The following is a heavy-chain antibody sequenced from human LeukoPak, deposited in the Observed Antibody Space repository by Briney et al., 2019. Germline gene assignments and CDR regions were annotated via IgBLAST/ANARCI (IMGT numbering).Heavy chain of an antibody. J-gene: IGHJ4*02. D-gene: IGHD1-1*01. CDR3: ARDSPRTGGGGSHFDY. CDR2: ISSSGSTI. V-gene: IGHV3-48*03. CDR1: GFTFSSYE. Sequence: TGGSLRLSCAASGFTFSSYEMNWVRQAPGKGLEWVSYISSSGSTIYYADSVKGRFTISRDNAKNTLYLQMNSLRAEDTAVYYCARDSPRTGGGGSHFDYWGQGTLVTVSS.